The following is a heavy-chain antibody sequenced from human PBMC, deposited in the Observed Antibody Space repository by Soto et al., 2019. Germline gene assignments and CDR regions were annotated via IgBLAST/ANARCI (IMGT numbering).Heavy chain of an antibody. CDR1: GDSINSGGYY. D-gene: IGHD3-10*02. V-gene: IGHV4-31*01. CDR2: IYYSGST. CDR3: ACSGGGDYYEF. Sequence: QVQLQESGPGLVEPSQTLSLTCTVSGDSINSGGYYWSWIRQHPGKGLEWIGYIYYSGSTYYNPSPEGPVTISVDTSKNQFSLKLSSVTAADTAVYYCACSGGGDYYEFWGQGTLVTVSS. J-gene: IGHJ4*02.